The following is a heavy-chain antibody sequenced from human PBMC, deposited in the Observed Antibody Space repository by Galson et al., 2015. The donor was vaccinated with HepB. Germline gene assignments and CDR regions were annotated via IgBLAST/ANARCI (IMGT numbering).Heavy chain of an antibody. J-gene: IGHJ4*01. Sequence: SLRLSCAASGFTFSSYWMSWVRQAPGKGLEWVANIKQDGSEKYYVDSVKGRFTISRDNAKNSLYLQMNSLRAEDTAVYYCARGGHYDSSGYYYRWGQGTLVTVSS. D-gene: IGHD3-22*01. CDR3: ARGGHYDSSGYYYR. CDR1: GFTFSSYW. V-gene: IGHV3-7*01. CDR2: IKQDGSEK.